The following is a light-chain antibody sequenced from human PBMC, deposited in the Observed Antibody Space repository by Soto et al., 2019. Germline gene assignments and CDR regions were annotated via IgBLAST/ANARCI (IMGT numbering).Light chain of an antibody. V-gene: IGLV2-14*03. Sequence: QSVLTQPASVSGSPGQSITISCTGTDSDVGGYNYVSWYQHHPGNAPKVMIYDVSNRPSGVSNRFSGSKSGNTASLIISGLQAEDEADYYCSSYTINGVGVFGGGTTLTVL. CDR3: SSYTINGVGV. CDR2: DVS. CDR1: DSDVGGYNY. J-gene: IGLJ2*01.